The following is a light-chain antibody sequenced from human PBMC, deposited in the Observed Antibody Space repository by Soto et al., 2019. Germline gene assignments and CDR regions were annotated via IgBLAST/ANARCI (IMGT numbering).Light chain of an antibody. J-gene: IGLJ2*01. Sequence: QSALTQPDSVSGSPGQSITISCTGTSSDVGGYNYVSWYQQHPGKAPKLMIYDVSNRPSGVSNRFSGSKSGGTASLTISGLQAEDEAYYYCSSYTSTSTLVFGGGTKLTVL. CDR1: SSDVGGYNY. V-gene: IGLV2-14*01. CDR3: SSYTSTSTLV. CDR2: DVS.